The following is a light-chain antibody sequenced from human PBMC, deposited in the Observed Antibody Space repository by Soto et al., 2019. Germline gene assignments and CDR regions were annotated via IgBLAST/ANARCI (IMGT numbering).Light chain of an antibody. CDR3: QQYYSYPIT. J-gene: IGKJ5*01. CDR2: AAS. V-gene: IGKV1-9*01. CDR1: QGISSY. Sequence: DIQLTQSRGVLSGSVGGRCTIPCRASQGISSYLAQYQQKPGNAPKLLISAASTLQSGVPSRFSGSGSGTDFTLTIRYLQSEDFATYYCQQYYSYPITFGQGTRLEIK.